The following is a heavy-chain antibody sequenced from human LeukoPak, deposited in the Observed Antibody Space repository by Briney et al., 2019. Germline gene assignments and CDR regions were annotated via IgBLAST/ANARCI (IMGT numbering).Heavy chain of an antibody. CDR1: GLRFSGYW. V-gene: IGHV3-74*01. CDR2: INGDGSST. CDR3: AKTGGNSYSYGMDV. D-gene: IGHD5-18*01. J-gene: IGHJ6*02. Sequence: QTGGSLRLSCAASGLRFSGYWMFWVRQAPGKGLMWVSRINGDGSSTTYADTAKGRFTISRDNAKNTLYLQMNSLRAEDTAVYYCAKTGGNSYSYGMDVWGQGTTVTVSS.